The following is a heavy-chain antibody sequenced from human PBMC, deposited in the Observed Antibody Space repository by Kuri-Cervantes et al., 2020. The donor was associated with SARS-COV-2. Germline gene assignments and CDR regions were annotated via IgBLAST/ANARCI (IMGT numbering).Heavy chain of an antibody. Sequence: GGSLRLSCAASGFTFSSYAMSWVRQAPGKGLEWVSAISGSGGSTYYADSVKGRFTISRDNSKNTLYLQMNSLRAEDTAVYYCTRYDFWSGYYMDVWGKGTTVTVSS. CDR1: GFTFSSYA. CDR3: TRYDFWSGYYMDV. V-gene: IGHV3-23*01. J-gene: IGHJ6*03. D-gene: IGHD3-3*01. CDR2: ISGSGGST.